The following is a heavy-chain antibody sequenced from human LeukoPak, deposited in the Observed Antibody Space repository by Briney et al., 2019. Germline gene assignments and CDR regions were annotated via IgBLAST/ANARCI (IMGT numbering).Heavy chain of an antibody. V-gene: IGHV3-23*01. Sequence: GGSLRLSCAASGFTFSSYAMSWVRQAPGKGLEWVSDISGSGGSTYYADSVKGRFAISRDNSKNTLYLQMNSLRAEDTAVYYCAKAGNSALRLGELSLHGSWVSYWYFDLWGRGTLVTVSS. CDR1: GFTFSSYA. CDR3: AKAGNSALRLGELSLHGSWVSYWYFDL. J-gene: IGHJ2*01. CDR2: ISGSGGST. D-gene: IGHD3-16*02.